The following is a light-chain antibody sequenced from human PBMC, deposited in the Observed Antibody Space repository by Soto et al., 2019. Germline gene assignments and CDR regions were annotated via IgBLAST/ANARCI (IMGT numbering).Light chain of an antibody. V-gene: IGKV1-39*01. CDR2: AAS. CDR3: NKSNSPPIP. J-gene: IGKJ5*01. Sequence: DIQMTQSPSSLSASVGDRVTITCRASQSISSYLNWYQQKPGKAPKLLIYAASSLQSGVPSGVKGSGSGKVFPLTISSLQPEIFATYYCNKSNSPPIPFGQGTRLQIK. CDR1: QSISSY.